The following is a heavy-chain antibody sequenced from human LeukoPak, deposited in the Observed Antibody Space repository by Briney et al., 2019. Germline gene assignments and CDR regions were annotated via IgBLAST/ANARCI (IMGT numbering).Heavy chain of an antibody. CDR3: ARNYNGMSC. Sequence: PGESLRLSCAASGFTFSSYWMHWVRQAPGKGLVWVSYIDGDGRTTTYADSVKGRFTISRDIAKNTLYLQMNSLRAEDTAMYYCARNYNGMSCWGQGTLVIVSS. V-gene: IGHV3-74*01. CDR2: IDGDGRTT. CDR1: GFTFSSYW. D-gene: IGHD1-26*01. J-gene: IGHJ4*02.